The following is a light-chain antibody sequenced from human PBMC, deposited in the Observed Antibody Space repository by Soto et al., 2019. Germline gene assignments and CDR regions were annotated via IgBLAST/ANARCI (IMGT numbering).Light chain of an antibody. CDR1: QSISNY. Sequence: DIQMTQSPFSLPASVGDRVNITCRASQSISNYLNWYQHKPGRAPSLLIHGASSVQGGVPSRFSGIGSGTDFTLTISSLHPEDFTTYYCQQTYSAPLTCAGGTRVEF. V-gene: IGKV1-39*01. J-gene: IGKJ4*01. CDR2: GAS. CDR3: QQTYSAPLT.